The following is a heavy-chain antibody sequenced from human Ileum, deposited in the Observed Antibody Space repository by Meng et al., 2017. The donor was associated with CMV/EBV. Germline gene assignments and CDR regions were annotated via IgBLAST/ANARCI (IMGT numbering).Heavy chain of an antibody. CDR2: IHPTGTT. D-gene: IGHD3-10*01. J-gene: IGHJ5*02. V-gene: IGHV4-4*07. Sequence: QLQLQESGPRLLQPSETLSLTCTVTGGSLTSYYWTWIRQSAGKGLEWIGRIHPTGTTDDNPSLRSRVSMSLDKSKNQFSLKLTSVTAADTAVYYCARAAARGVPVDLWGQGTLVTVSS. CDR1: GGSLTSYY. CDR3: ARAAARGVPVDL.